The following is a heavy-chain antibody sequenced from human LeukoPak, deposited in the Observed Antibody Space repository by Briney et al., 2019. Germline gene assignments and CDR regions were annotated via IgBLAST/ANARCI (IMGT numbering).Heavy chain of an antibody. CDR1: GFTFSSSG. CDR3: AKDTPSPNSGFYDY. V-gene: IGHV3-30*18. D-gene: IGHD1-26*01. J-gene: IGHJ4*02. Sequence: GGSLRLSCAASGFTFSSSGMHWVRQAPGKGLEWVSTISHDGSNKYYGDSVKGRFTISRDNSKNTLYVQMNSLRAEDTAVYFCAKDTPSPNSGFYDYWGQGTLVTVSS. CDR2: ISHDGSNK.